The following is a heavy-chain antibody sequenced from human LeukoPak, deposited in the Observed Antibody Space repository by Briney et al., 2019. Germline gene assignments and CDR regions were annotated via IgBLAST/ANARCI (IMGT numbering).Heavy chain of an antibody. D-gene: IGHD3-3*01. CDR3: ARAHTIFGVVIISFYADY. CDR1: GYTFTSYG. CDR2: ISAYNGNT. J-gene: IGHJ4*02. Sequence: ASVKVSCKASGYTFTSYGISWVRQAPGQGLEWMGWISAYNGNTNYAQKLQGRVTMTTDTSTSTAYMELRSLRSDDTAVYYCARAHTIFGVVIISFYADYWGQGTLVTVSS. V-gene: IGHV1-18*01.